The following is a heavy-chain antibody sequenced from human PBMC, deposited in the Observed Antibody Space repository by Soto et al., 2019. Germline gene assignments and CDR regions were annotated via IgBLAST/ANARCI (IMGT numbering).Heavy chain of an antibody. CDR3: ARDFPSAYCGGDCHLGGGY. Sequence: PGGSLRLSCAASGFTFSDYYMSWIRQAPGKGLEWVSYISSSGSTIYYADSVKGRFTISRDNAKNSLYLQMNSLRAEDTAVYYCARDFPSAYCGGDCHLGGGYWGQGTPVTVSS. CDR1: GFTFSDYY. D-gene: IGHD2-21*02. V-gene: IGHV3-11*01. CDR2: ISSSGSTI. J-gene: IGHJ4*02.